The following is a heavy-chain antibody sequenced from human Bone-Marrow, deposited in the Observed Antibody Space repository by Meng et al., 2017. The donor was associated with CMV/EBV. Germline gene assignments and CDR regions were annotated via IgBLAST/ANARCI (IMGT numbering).Heavy chain of an antibody. Sequence: KVSCKGFGYSFNNYWIGWVRQMPGKGLEWMGIIYPGDSDTRYSPSFQGQVTISADKSISTAYLQWSSLKASDTAMYYCATGANTAMVFGVDYWGQGTLVTVSS. D-gene: IGHD5-18*01. CDR3: ATGANTAMVFGVDY. J-gene: IGHJ4*02. V-gene: IGHV5-51*01. CDR1: GYSFNNYW. CDR2: IYPGDSDT.